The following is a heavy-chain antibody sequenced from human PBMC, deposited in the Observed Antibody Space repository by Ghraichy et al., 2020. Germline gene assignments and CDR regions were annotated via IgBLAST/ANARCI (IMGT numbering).Heavy chain of an antibody. J-gene: IGHJ4*02. D-gene: IGHD3-22*01. CDR1: GDSIRSNYY. CDR2: MDYSGNT. V-gene: IGHV4-39*01. CDR3: ARHRTHWNYSDSRRYYFDY. Sequence: SETLSLTCIVSGDSIRSNYYWGWIRQSPGKGLEWIGSMDYSGNTYHNPSLKTRVTISVDTSKNQFSLKLTSVTAADTAFYYCARHRTHWNYSDSRRYYFDYWGQGALVTVSS.